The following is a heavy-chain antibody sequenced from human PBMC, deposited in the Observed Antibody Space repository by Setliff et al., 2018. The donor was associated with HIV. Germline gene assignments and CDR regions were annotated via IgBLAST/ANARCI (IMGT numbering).Heavy chain of an antibody. Sequence: PSETLSLTCTVSGGSISSHCWTWIRQPPGKGLEWIGYISYSGSANYNPSRKSRVTISVDTSKNQFSLKLSSVTASDTAVYYCARSPESGYDSDWFDPWGQGTLVTVSS. CDR1: GGSISSHC. CDR2: ISYSGSA. D-gene: IGHD5-12*01. J-gene: IGHJ5*02. V-gene: IGHV4-59*11. CDR3: ARSPESGYDSDWFDP.